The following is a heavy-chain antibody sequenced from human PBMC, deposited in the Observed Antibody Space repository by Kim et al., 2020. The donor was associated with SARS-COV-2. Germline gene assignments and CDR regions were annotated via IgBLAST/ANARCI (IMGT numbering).Heavy chain of an antibody. V-gene: IGHV4-4*07. Sequence: SETLSLTCIVSGDSITGYLWSWIRQTAGKGPEWIGRVFSNGNTNYNPSLKTRVTMSVDTSKMQFSLKVNSLTAADTAIYYCARERIRLVHLSFYEHFDYWGPGILVTGSS. CDR2: VFSNGNT. CDR3: ARERIRLVHLSFYEHFDY. J-gene: IGHJ4*02. D-gene: IGHD3-16*01. CDR1: GDSITGYL.